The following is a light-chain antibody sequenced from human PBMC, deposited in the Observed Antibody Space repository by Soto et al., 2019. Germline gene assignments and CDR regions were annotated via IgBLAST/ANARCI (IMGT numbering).Light chain of an antibody. CDR2: GNS. Sequence: QSVLTQPPSVSGAPGQRVTISCSGSTSNTGTSYDVYWYQHLPGTAPKLLIYGNSNRPSGVPDRFSGSKAGTSASLAITGLQAEDEADYYCQSYDINLRLYVFGTGTKVTVL. CDR1: TSNTGTSYD. V-gene: IGLV1-40*01. CDR3: QSYDINLRLYV. J-gene: IGLJ1*01.